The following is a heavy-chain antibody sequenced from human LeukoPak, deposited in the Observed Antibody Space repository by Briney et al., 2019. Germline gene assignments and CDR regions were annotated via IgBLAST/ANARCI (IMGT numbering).Heavy chain of an antibody. CDR1: GYSFNTYW. V-gene: IGHV5-51*01. J-gene: IGHJ2*01. D-gene: IGHD2-2*01. Sequence: GESLKISCKGSGYSFNTYWIGWVRQMPGKGLEWMGIIFSGDSDTRYSPSLQGQVTISADKSLSPAYLQWGSLKASDTAMYYCARRSTSSVYWYFDLWGRGTLVTVSS. CDR3: ARRSTSSVYWYFDL. CDR2: IFSGDSDT.